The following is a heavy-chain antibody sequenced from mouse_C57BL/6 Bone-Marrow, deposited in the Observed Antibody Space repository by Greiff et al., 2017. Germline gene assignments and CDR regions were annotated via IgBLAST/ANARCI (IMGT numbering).Heavy chain of an antibody. D-gene: IGHD1-1*01. CDR2: IDPEDGET. Sequence: VQLQQSGAELVKPGASVKLSCTASGFNIKDYYMHWVKQRTEQGLEWIGRIDPEDGETKYAPKFQGKATITADTSSNTAYLQLSSLTSEETAVYYCCITTVVATGDYYAMDYWGQGTSVTVSS. CDR1: GFNIKDYY. J-gene: IGHJ4*01. CDR3: CITTVVATGDYYAMDY. V-gene: IGHV14-2*01.